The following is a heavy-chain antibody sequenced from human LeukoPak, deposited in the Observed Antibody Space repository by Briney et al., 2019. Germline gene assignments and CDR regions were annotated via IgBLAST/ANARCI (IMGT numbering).Heavy chain of an antibody. CDR3: ARDIWFGDYAFDI. J-gene: IGHJ3*02. V-gene: IGHV4-39*02. CDR2: IYYSGST. Sequence: SETLSLTCTVSGGSISSSSYYWGWIRQPPGKGLEWIGSIYYSGSTYYNPSLKSRVTISVDTSKNQFSLKLSSVTAADTAVYYCARDIWFGDYAFDIWGQGTMVTVSS. CDR1: GGSISSSSYY. D-gene: IGHD3-10*01.